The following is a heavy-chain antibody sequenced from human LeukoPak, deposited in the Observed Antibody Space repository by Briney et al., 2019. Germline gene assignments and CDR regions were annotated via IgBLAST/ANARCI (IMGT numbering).Heavy chain of an antibody. CDR2: IRGSDGST. J-gene: IGHJ4*02. CDR1: GFPFSTYA. CDR3: AKDVYGDYGGLDY. D-gene: IGHD4-17*01. Sequence: GGSLRLSCAASGFPFSTYAMSWVRQAPGRGLEWVSSIRGSDGSTYYADSVKGRFAVSRDNSKNTLYLQMNSLRAEDTAVYYCAKDVYGDYGGLDYWGQGTLVTVSS. V-gene: IGHV3-23*01.